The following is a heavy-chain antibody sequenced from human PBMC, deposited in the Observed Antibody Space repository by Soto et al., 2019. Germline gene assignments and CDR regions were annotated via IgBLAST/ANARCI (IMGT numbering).Heavy chain of an antibody. CDR1: AFTFSDNY. V-gene: IGHV3-11*01. Sequence: GGSLRLSCAASAFTFSDNYMSWIRQAPGKGLEWVSYISSSGSIIYYADSVKGRFTISRDNAKNSLYLQMNSLRAEDTAVYYCARDLGYYESDGYFDYWGQGALVTVSS. CDR2: ISSSGSII. J-gene: IGHJ4*02. D-gene: IGHD3-22*01. CDR3: ARDLGYYESDGYFDY.